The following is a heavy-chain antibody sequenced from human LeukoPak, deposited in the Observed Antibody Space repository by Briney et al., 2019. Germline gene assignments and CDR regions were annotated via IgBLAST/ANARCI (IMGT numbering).Heavy chain of an antibody. CDR1: GYSFTDYY. CDR3: ARSTSTYYYFDS. CDR2: INPKSGGA. D-gene: IGHD2-2*01. Sequence: ASVKVSCKASGYSFTDYYINWVRQAPGQGLEWMGRINPKSGGATYAQMIRGRVSMTTDTFISTAYMELNRLSSDDTAVYFCARSTSTYYYFDSWGHGSLGAVSS. J-gene: IGHJ4*01. V-gene: IGHV1-2*06.